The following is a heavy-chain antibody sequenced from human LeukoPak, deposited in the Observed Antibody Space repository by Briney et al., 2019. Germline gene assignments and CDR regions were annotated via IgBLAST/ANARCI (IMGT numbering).Heavy chain of an antibody. J-gene: IGHJ6*02. CDR3: ARFGDHYFGYGYYYYGMDV. CDR2: ISAYNGNT. CDR1: GYTFTSYG. Sequence: ASVKVSCKASGYTFTSYGISWVRQAPGQGLEWMGWISAYNGNTNYAQKLQGRVTMTTDKSTSTAYMELSSLRSEDTAVYYCARFGDHYFGYGYYYYGMDVWGQGTTVTVSS. V-gene: IGHV1-18*01. D-gene: IGHD5-18*01.